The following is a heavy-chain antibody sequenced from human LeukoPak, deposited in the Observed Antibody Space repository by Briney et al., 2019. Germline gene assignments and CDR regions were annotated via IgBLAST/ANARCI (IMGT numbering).Heavy chain of an antibody. CDR3: AAGFYDILTGYQSGHAFDI. D-gene: IGHD3-9*01. Sequence: PSETLSLTCTVSGGSISSSSYYWGWIRQHPGKGLEWIGYIYYSGSTYYNPSLKSRVTISADTSKNQFSLKLSSVTAADTAVYYCAAGFYDILTGYQSGHAFDIWGQGTMVTVSS. CDR1: GGSISSSSYY. CDR2: IYYSGST. J-gene: IGHJ3*02. V-gene: IGHV4-31*03.